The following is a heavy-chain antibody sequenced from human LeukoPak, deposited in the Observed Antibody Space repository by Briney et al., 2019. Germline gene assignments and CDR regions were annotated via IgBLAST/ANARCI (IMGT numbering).Heavy chain of an antibody. J-gene: IGHJ4*02. Sequence: GGSRRLSCAASGFTFSSYAISWVRQAPGKGLEWVSAISGSGGSTYYADSVKGRFTISRDNSKNTLYLQMNSLRAEDTAVYYCAKGRYYGSSVDYWGQGTLVTVSS. D-gene: IGHD3-10*01. CDR2: ISGSGGST. V-gene: IGHV3-23*01. CDR1: GFTFSSYA. CDR3: AKGRYYGSSVDY.